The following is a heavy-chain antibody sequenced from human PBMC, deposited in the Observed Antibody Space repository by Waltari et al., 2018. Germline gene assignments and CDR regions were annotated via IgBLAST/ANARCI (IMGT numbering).Heavy chain of an antibody. V-gene: IGHV1-2*06. CDR3: AREGGGSFTYYYYYGMDV. J-gene: IGHJ6*02. D-gene: IGHD1-26*01. CDR2: INPNGGGT. CDR1: GYTFTGYY. Sequence: QVQLVQSGAEVKKPGASVKVSCKASGYTFTGYYMHWVRQAPGQGLEWMGRINPNGGGTNNARKFQGRVTMTREPAISKAYMELGRLRSDDTAVYYGAREGGGSFTYYYYYGMDVWGQGTTVTVSS.